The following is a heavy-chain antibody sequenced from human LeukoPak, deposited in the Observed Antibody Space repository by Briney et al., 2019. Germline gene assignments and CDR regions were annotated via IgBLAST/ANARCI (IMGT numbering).Heavy chain of an antibody. Sequence: GGSLRLSCAASGFTFSSYAMSWVRQAPGKGLEWVSAISGSGGSTYYADSVKGRFTISRDNSKNTLYLQMNSLRAEDTAVYYCAKDLDIVVVPADAFDIWGHGTMVTVSS. J-gene: IGHJ3*02. D-gene: IGHD2-2*01. CDR2: ISGSGGST. V-gene: IGHV3-23*01. CDR3: AKDLDIVVVPADAFDI. CDR1: GFTFSSYA.